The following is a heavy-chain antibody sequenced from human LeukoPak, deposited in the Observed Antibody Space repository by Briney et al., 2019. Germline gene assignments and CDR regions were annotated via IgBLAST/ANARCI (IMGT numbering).Heavy chain of an antibody. Sequence: SETLSLTCTVSGGSISSHYWSWIRQPPGKGLEWIGYIYSRGSTIYNPSLKSRVSISVDTSKNQFSLKLGSVTAEDTAVYFCARYYYGSGRYYNVAWFDPWGQGTLVTVSS. D-gene: IGHD3-10*01. V-gene: IGHV4-59*11. J-gene: IGHJ5*02. CDR1: GGSISSHY. CDR3: ARYYYGSGRYYNVAWFDP. CDR2: IYSRGST.